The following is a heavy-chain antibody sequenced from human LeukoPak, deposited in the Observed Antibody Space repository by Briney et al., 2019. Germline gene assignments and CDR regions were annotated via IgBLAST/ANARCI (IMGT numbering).Heavy chain of an antibody. CDR1: GGSISSYY. J-gene: IGHJ6*03. Sequence: SETLSLTCTVSGGSISSYYWSWIRQPPGKGLEWIGYIYYSGSTNYNPSLKSRVTISVDTSKNQFSLKLSSVTAADTAVYYCARGLSQYGDYPYYYYYLDVWGKGTTVTVSS. CDR3: ARGLSQYGDYPYYYYYLDV. D-gene: IGHD4-17*01. V-gene: IGHV4-59*01. CDR2: IYYSGST.